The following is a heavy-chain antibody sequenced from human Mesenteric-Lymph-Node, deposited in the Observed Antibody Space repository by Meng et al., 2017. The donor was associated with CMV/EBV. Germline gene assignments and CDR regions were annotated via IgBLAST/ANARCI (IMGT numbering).Heavy chain of an antibody. CDR3: ARFCSSTSCYQDYFDY. J-gene: IGHJ4*02. CDR1: GITLSSQF. D-gene: IGHD2-2*01. Sequence: GESLKISCVVSGITLSSQFMRWVRQAPGKGLEWVAVISYDGSSKYYADSVRGRFTLSRDNSKNTLYLQMDSLRAEDTAVYYCARFCSSTSCYQDYFDYWGQGTLVTVSS. CDR2: ISYDGSSK. V-gene: IGHV3-30*03.